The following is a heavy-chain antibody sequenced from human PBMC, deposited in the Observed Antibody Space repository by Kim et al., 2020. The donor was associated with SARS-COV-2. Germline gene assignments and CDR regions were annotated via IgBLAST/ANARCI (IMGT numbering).Heavy chain of an antibody. V-gene: IGHV4-59*01. Sequence: GSTNYKPSLKSRVTISVDTSKNQFSLKLSSVTAADTAVYYCARDRGAFDIWGQGTMVTVSS. CDR2: GST. CDR3: ARDRGAFDI. J-gene: IGHJ3*02.